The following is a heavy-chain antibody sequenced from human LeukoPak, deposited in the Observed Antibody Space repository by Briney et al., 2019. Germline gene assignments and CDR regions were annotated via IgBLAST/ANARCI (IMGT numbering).Heavy chain of an antibody. CDR3: ARGPQVATIAFG. V-gene: IGHV1-69*04. D-gene: IGHD5-12*01. CDR1: GGTFSSYA. Sequence: ASVKVSCKASGGTFSSYAISWVRQAPGQGLEWMGRIIPILGIANYAQKFQGRITITADKSTSTAYMELSNLRSEDTAVYYCARGPQVATIAFGWGQGTMVTVSS. CDR2: IIPILGIA. J-gene: IGHJ3*01.